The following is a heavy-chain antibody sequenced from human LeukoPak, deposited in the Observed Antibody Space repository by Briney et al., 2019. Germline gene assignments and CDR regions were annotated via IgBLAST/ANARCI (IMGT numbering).Heavy chain of an antibody. Sequence: KRLEWMGGFDPEDGETIYAQKFQGRVTMTEDTSTDTAYMELSSLRSDDTAVYYCAILLEDYAFSTGSAKDYWGQGTLVTVSS. CDR2: FDPEDGET. D-gene: IGHD3-3*01. V-gene: IGHV1-24*01. CDR3: AILLEDYAFSTGSAKDY. J-gene: IGHJ4*02.